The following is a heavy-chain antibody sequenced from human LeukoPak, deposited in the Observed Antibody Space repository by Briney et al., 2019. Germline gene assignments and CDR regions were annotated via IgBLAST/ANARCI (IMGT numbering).Heavy chain of an antibody. V-gene: IGHV4-59*04. CDR2: IYYSGST. CDR1: GGSIISYY. CDR3: ARLRVGYFDY. Sequence: SETLSLTCTVSGGSIISYYWSWIRQPPGKGLEWIGYIYYSGSTYYNPSLKSRVTISVDTSKNQFSLKLSSVTAADTAVYYCARLRVGYFDYWGQGTLVTVSP. D-gene: IGHD2-2*01. J-gene: IGHJ4*02.